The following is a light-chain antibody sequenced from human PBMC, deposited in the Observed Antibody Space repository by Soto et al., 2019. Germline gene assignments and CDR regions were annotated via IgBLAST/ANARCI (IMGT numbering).Light chain of an antibody. J-gene: IGKJ1*01. CDR1: QSLRSTS. CDR2: GAS. Sequence: EIVLAQSPRTLSLSPGERATLSCRASQSLRSTSLAWYQQKPGQAPRLLISGASTRAADIPDRFSGSGSGTDFTLTISRLEPEDFAVYYCQQYGSSTGTFGQGTKVDIK. CDR3: QQYGSSTGT. V-gene: IGKV3-20*01.